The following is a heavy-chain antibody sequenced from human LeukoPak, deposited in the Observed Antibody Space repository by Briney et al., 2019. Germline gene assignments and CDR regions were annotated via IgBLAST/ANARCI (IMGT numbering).Heavy chain of an antibody. J-gene: IGHJ1*01. CDR2: INPSGGST. Sequence: ALVKVSCKASGYTFTSYYMHWVRQAPGQGLEWMGIINPSGGSTSYAQKFQGRVTMTRDTSTSTVYMELSSLRSEDTAVYYCARDQGPYDKRGYFQHWGQGTLVTVSS. CDR1: GYTFTSYY. CDR3: ARDQGPYDKRGYFQH. V-gene: IGHV1-46*01. D-gene: IGHD3-22*01.